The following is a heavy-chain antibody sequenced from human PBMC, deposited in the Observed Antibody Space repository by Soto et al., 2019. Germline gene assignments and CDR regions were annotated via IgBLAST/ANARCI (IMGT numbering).Heavy chain of an antibody. CDR1: GGSFSGYY. V-gene: IGHV4-34*01. J-gene: IGHJ4*02. CDR3: ARVRYSGSYPPEVYFDY. CDR2: INHSGST. Sequence: SETLSLTCAVYGGSFSGYYWSWIRQPPGKGMEWIGEINHSGSTNYNPSLKSRVTISVDTSKNQFTLKLSSVTAADTAVYYCARVRYSGSYPPEVYFDYWGQGTLVTVSS. D-gene: IGHD1-26*01.